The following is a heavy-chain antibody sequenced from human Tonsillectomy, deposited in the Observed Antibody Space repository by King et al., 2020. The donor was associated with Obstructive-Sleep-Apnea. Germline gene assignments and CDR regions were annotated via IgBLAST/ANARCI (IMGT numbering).Heavy chain of an antibody. CDR3: ARWRGGSGNIDY. CDR2: IHHSGST. J-gene: IGHJ4*02. CDR1: GGSLNSGDYY. Sequence: QLQESGPGLVKPSQTLSLTCTVSGGSLNSGDYYWTWIRQPPGKGLEWIGFIHHSGSTYFNPSLRSRVTVSIDTSRNQFSFNLNSVTAADTAVYFCARWRGGSGNIDYWGQGILVTVSS. V-gene: IGHV4-30-4*01. D-gene: IGHD3-10*01.